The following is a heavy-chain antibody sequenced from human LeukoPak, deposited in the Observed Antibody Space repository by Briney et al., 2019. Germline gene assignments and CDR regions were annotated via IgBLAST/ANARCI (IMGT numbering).Heavy chain of an antibody. D-gene: IGHD6-6*01. Sequence: SETLSLTCAVYGGSFSGYYWSWIRHSPGKGLEWIGEINHSGSTKYNPSLKSRVSISVDTSKNQFSLKLRFVTAADTAVYYCARGLSSSSYYYYGMDVWGQGTTVTVSS. CDR2: INHSGST. CDR3: ARGLSSSSYYYYGMDV. CDR1: GGSFSGYY. J-gene: IGHJ6*02. V-gene: IGHV4-34*01.